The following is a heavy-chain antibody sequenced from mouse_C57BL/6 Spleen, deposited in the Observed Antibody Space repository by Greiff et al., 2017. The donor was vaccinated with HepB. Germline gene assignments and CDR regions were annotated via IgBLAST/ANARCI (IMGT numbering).Heavy chain of an antibody. D-gene: IGHD1-1*01. Sequence: EVRLVESGGGLVKPGGSLKLSCAASGFTFSSYAMSWVRQTPEKRLEWVATISDGGSYTYYPDNVKGRFTITRDNAKNNLYLQMSHLKSEDTAMYYCARGGSYYYGSSFDYWGLGTTLTVSS. CDR2: ISDGGSYT. V-gene: IGHV5-4*03. CDR3: ARGGSYYYGSSFDY. J-gene: IGHJ2*01. CDR1: GFTFSSYA.